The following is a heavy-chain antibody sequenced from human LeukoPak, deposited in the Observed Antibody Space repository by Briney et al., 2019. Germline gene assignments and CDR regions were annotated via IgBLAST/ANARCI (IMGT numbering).Heavy chain of an antibody. Sequence: TGGSLRLSCAASGFTFSSYAMSWVRQAPGKGLEWVSAISGSGGSTYYADSVKGRFTISRDNSKNTLYLQMSSLRAEDTAVYYCAKDDGYYDSSGYYGADYWGQGTLVTVSS. V-gene: IGHV3-23*01. CDR3: AKDDGYYDSSGYYGADY. CDR2: ISGSGGST. D-gene: IGHD3-22*01. CDR1: GFTFSSYA. J-gene: IGHJ4*02.